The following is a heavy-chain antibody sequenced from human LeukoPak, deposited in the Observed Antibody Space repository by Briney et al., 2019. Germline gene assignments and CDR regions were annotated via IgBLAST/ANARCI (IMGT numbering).Heavy chain of an antibody. CDR3: ARVAYGSGFGLDY. Sequence: PSETLSLTCAVSGGSISSGGYSWSWIRQPPGKSLEWIGYIYHSGSTYYNPSLKSRVTISVDRSKNQFSLKLSSVTAADTAVYYCARVAYGSGFGLDYWGQGTLVTVSS. V-gene: IGHV4-30-2*01. CDR2: IYHSGST. D-gene: IGHD3-10*01. CDR1: GGSISSGGYS. J-gene: IGHJ4*02.